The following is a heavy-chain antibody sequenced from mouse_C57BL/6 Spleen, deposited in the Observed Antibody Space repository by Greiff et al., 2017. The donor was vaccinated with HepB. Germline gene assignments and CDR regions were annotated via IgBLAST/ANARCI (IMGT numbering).Heavy chain of an antibody. V-gene: IGHV1-26*01. CDR2: INPNNGGT. D-gene: IGHD3-3*01. J-gene: IGHJ4*01. CDR1: GYTFTDYY. Sequence: EVQLQESGPELVKPGASVKISCKASGYTFTDYYMNWVKQSHGKSLEWIGDINPNNGGTSYNQKFKGKATLTVDKSSSTAYMELRSLTSEDSAVYYCGTGDEGYYAMDYWGQGTSVTVSS. CDR3: GTGDEGYYAMDY.